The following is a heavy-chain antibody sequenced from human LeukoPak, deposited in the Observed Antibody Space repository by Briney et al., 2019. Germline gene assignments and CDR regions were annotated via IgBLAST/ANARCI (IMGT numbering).Heavy chain of an antibody. CDR3: ASSVTGKYYFDY. J-gene: IGHJ4*02. V-gene: IGHV1-2*02. Sequence: GASVKVSCKASGYTFTGYYMHWVRQAPGQGLEWMGWINPNSGGTNYAQKFQGRVTMTRGTSISTAYMELGRLRSDDTAVYYCASSVTGKYYFDYWGQGTLVTVSS. CDR1: GYTFTGYY. CDR2: INPNSGGT. D-gene: IGHD7-27*01.